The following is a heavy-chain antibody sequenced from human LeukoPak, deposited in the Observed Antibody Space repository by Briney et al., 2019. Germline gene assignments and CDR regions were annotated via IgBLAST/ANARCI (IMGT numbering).Heavy chain of an antibody. V-gene: IGHV3-23*01. CDR1: GFTFSSYA. D-gene: IGHD3-22*01. CDR2: ISGSGGST. CDR3: AKDRDYDSSGFYD. J-gene: IGHJ4*02. Sequence: GSLRLSCAASGFTFSSYAMSWVRQAPGKGLEWVSAISGSGGSTYYADSVKGRFTISRDNSKNTLYMQMNSLRAEDTAVYYCAKDRDYDSSGFYDWGQGTLVTVSS.